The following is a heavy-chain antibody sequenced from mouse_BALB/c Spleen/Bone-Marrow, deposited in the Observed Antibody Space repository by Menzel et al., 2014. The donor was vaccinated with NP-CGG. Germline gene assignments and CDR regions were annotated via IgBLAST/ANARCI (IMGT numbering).Heavy chain of an antibody. CDR2: INPSNGDT. CDR3: TNYGYD. Sequence: VQLQQSGAELVRPGASVKLSCKASGYTFTSYWMHWVKPRPGQGFEWIGEINPSNGDTNYNEKFKRKATLTVDKSSGTAYMQLSSLTSEDSAVYYCTNYGYDWGQGTALTVSS. J-gene: IGHJ2*01. CDR1: GYTFTSYW. D-gene: IGHD1-2*01. V-gene: IGHV1S16*01.